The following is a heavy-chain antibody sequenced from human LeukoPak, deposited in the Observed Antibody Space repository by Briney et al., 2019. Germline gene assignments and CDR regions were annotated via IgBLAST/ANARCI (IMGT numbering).Heavy chain of an antibody. Sequence: PSETLSLTCTVSDDSIGQYYWTWIRQPAGKGVEWIGRIFRGGSSNYNPSLKSRVTMSVDTSKNQFSLKLTSVTAADTAIYYCAREASYYGAIHAFDVWGQGTRVTVSS. CDR1: DDSIGQYY. CDR2: IFRGGSS. D-gene: IGHD4-17*01. CDR3: AREASYYGAIHAFDV. J-gene: IGHJ3*01. V-gene: IGHV4-4*07.